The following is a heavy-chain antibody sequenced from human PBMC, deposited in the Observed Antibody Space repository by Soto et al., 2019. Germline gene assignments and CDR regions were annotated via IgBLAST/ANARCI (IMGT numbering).Heavy chain of an antibody. D-gene: IGHD4-17*01. CDR1: GYTFTEFG. CDR2: ISPYNGNT. Sequence: QVQVVQSGAEVKKPGASVKVSCRASGYTFTEFGINWVRQAPGPGLEWVGWISPYNGNTQYVEKLQCRVTMTTDTSTNTAYMELRSRRPDDTAVYYCARGRDYGDFYCDYWGQGTPVTVSS. J-gene: IGHJ4*02. CDR3: ARGRDYGDFYCDY. V-gene: IGHV1-18*01.